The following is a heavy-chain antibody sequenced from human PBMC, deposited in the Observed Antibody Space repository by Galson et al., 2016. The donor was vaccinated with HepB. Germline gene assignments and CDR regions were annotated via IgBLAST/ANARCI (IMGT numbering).Heavy chain of an antibody. CDR1: GYTFSNHW. Sequence: QSGAEVKKPGESLKISCKGSGYTFSNHWIGWVRQMPGKGLEWMGWIDPSDSSTSYSPSLQGHVIISVDKSISTVYLQWTSLKASDTAMYYCARPGYSSTWVDSWGQGTLVTVSP. V-gene: IGHV5-10-1*01. CDR2: IDPSDSST. D-gene: IGHD6-6*01. J-gene: IGHJ4*02. CDR3: ARPGYSSTWVDS.